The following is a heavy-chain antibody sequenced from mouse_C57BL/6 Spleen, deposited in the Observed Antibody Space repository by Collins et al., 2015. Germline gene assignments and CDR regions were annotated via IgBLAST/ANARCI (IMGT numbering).Heavy chain of an antibody. D-gene: IGHD1-1*01. V-gene: IGHV9-3*01. Sequence: QIQLVQSGPELKKPGETVKISCKASGYTFTTYGMSWVKQAPGKGLKWMGWINTYSGVPTYADDFTGRFAFSLETSASTAYLQINNLKNEDTATYFCARDYYGSSYADRYFDVWGTGTTVTVSS. CDR1: GYTFTTYG. J-gene: IGHJ1*03. CDR2: INTYSGVP. CDR3: ARDYYGSSYADRYFDV.